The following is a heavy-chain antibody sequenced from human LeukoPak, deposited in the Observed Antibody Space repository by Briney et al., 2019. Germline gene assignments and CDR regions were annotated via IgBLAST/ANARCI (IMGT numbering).Heavy chain of an antibody. V-gene: IGHV1-2*02. CDR2: INPNSGGT. CDR3: ARDAIVVVVAAHEPNFDY. D-gene: IGHD2-15*01. J-gene: IGHJ4*02. Sequence: EASVKVSCKASGYTFTGYYMHWVRQAPGQGLEWMGWINPNSGGTNYAQKFQGRVTMTRDTPISTAYMELSRLRSDDTAVYYCARDAIVVVVAAHEPNFDYWGQGTLVTVSS. CDR1: GYTFTGYY.